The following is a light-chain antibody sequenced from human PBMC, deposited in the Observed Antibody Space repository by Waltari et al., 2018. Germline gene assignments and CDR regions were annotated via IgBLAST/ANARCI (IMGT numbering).Light chain of an antibody. Sequence: QSVLTQPPPVSGAPGQRVTISCTGSGTNIGAGYAVHWYQQLPRAAPKLLIYGSSTRPLGVPDRFFGSTSGTSASLAITGLQAEDEADYYCQSYDTSLSVVFGGGTKLTVL. CDR1: GTNIGAGYA. CDR2: GSS. CDR3: QSYDTSLSVV. V-gene: IGLV1-40*01. J-gene: IGLJ3*02.